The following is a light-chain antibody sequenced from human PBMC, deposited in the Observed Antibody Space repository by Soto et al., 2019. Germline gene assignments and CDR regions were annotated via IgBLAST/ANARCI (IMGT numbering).Light chain of an antibody. CDR1: QSVTSY. CDR2: DAS. J-gene: IGKJ1*01. Sequence: EIVMTQSPATLSLSPGERATLSSRASQSVTSYLAWYQQKPGQAPRLLIYDASNRATGIPARFSGSGSGTEFTLTISSLQSEDFAVYYCQQSNNWPWTFGQGTKVDNK. CDR3: QQSNNWPWT. V-gene: IGKV3D-15*01.